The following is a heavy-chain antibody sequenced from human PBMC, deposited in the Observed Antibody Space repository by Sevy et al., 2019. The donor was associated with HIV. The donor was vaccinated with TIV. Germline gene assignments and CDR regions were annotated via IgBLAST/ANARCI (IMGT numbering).Heavy chain of an antibody. V-gene: IGHV3-30*03. CDR2: ISYDASNT. CDR3: ARDSDYYGSGSFDY. CDR1: GFSFSTYG. J-gene: IGHJ4*02. D-gene: IGHD3-10*01. Sequence: GGSLRLSCEASGFSFSTYGMHWVRQAPGKGLEWVAVISYDASNTYYADSVKGRVTISRDNSKNTLYLQMNSLRAEDTAVYYCARDSDYYGSGSFDYWGQGTLVTVSS.